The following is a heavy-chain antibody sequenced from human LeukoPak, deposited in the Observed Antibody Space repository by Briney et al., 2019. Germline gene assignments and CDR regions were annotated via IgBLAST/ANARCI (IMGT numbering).Heavy chain of an antibody. CDR1: GFTFSGYL. Sequence: GGSLRLSRAASGFTFSGYLMSWVRQAPGKGLEWVANIKQDGSEKYYVDSVKGRFTISRDNAKNSLYLQMNSLRAEDTAVYYCARGLTFDPWGQGTLVTVSS. CDR2: IKQDGSEK. J-gene: IGHJ5*02. V-gene: IGHV3-7*01. CDR3: ARGLTFDP.